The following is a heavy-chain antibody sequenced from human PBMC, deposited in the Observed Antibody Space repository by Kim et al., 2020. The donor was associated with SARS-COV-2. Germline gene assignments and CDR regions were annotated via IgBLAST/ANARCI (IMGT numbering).Heavy chain of an antibody. D-gene: IGHD4-17*01. V-gene: IGHV3-48*01. J-gene: IGHJ6*02. Sequence: KGRYTISKDNSKNSLYLPMNSLRAEDTAVYYCASDMNYGGNYYYYGMDVWGQGTTVTVSS. CDR3: ASDMNYGGNYYYYGMDV.